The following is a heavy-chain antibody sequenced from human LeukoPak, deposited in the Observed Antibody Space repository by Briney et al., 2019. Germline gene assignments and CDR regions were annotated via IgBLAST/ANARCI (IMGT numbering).Heavy chain of an antibody. J-gene: IGHJ4*02. V-gene: IGHV3-23*01. CDR3: ARGLRRYFDWLLGY. D-gene: IGHD3-9*01. CDR2: ISGSGGST. Sequence: GGSLRLSCAASGFTFSSYAMSWVRQAPGKGLEWVSAISGSGGSTYYADSVKGRFTISRDNSKNTLYLQMNSLRAEDTAVYYCARGLRRYFDWLLGYWGQGTLVTVSS. CDR1: GFTFSSYA.